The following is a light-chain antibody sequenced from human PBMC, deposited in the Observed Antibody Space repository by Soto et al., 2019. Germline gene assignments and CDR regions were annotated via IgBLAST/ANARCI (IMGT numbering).Light chain of an antibody. V-gene: IGLV2-8*01. CDR1: SSDVGGYNY. J-gene: IGLJ1*01. CDR3: TSYAGGNNV. Sequence: QSALTQPPSASGSPGQSVTISCTGTSSDVGGYNYVSWYQQHPGKVPKLMVYEFNKRPSGVPDRFSGSKSGNTASLTVSGLQAEDEADYYCTSYAGGNNVFGTGTKLTVL. CDR2: EFN.